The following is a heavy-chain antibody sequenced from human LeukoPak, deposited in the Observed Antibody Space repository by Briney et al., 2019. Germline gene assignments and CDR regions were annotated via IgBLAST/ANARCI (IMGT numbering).Heavy chain of an antibody. CDR3: AGKLLMSRALDP. D-gene: IGHD3-10*01. CDR2: IYYSGST. V-gene: IGHV4-39*02. CDR1: GGSISSSSYY. J-gene: IGHJ5*02. Sequence: KPSETLSLTCTVSGGSISSSSYYWGWIRQPPGKGLEWIGSIYYSGSTYYNPSLKSRVTISVDTSKNNLSLKLRFVTAADTAVYYCAGKLLMSRALDPWGQGTLVTVSS.